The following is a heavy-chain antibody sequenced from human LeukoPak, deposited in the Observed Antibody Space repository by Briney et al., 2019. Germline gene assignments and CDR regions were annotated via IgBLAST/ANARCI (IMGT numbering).Heavy chain of an antibody. Sequence: GGSLRLSCAASGFTFDDYGMSWVRQAPGKGLEWVSGINWNGGSTVYADPVKGRFTISRDNSKNTLYLQMNSLRAEDTAVYYCAKVGGIAARLAYFDYWGQGTLVTVSS. CDR1: GFTFDDYG. CDR3: AKVGGIAARLAYFDY. CDR2: INWNGGST. V-gene: IGHV3-20*04. D-gene: IGHD6-6*01. J-gene: IGHJ4*02.